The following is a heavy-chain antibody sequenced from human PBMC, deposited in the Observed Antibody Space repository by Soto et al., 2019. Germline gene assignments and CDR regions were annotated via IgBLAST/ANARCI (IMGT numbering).Heavy chain of an antibody. CDR2: IYYSGST. Sequence: SETLSLTCTVSGGYISSYYWSWIRQPPGKGLEWIGYIYYSGSTNYNPSLKSRVTISVDTSKNQFSLKLSSVTAADTAVYYCARDPGGSYFDYWGQGTLVTVSS. V-gene: IGHV4-59*01. CDR3: ARDPGGSYFDY. D-gene: IGHD1-26*01. CDR1: GGYISSYY. J-gene: IGHJ4*02.